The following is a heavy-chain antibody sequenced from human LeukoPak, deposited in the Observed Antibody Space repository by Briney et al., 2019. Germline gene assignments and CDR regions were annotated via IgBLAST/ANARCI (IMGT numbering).Heavy chain of an antibody. Sequence: SETLSLTCAVYGGSFSDYYWSWIRQPPGKGLEWIGEINHSGSTNYNPSLKSRVTISVDTSKNQFSLKLSSVTAADTAVYYCARGGIFGVVIVQPYFDYWGQGTLVTVSS. CDR2: INHSGST. CDR1: GGSFSDYY. V-gene: IGHV4-34*01. D-gene: IGHD3-3*01. J-gene: IGHJ4*02. CDR3: ARGGIFGVVIVQPYFDY.